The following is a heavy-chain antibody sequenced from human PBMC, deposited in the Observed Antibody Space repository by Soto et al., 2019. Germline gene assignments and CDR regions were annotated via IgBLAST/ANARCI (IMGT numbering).Heavy chain of an antibody. J-gene: IGHJ6*02. CDR1: GGTFSSYA. CDR2: IIPIFGTA. D-gene: IGHD2-2*01. V-gene: IGHV1-69*13. Sequence: SVKVSCKASGGTFSSYAISWVRQAPGQGLEWMGGIIPIFGTANYAQKFQGRVTITADESTSTAYMELSSLRSEDTAVYYCARGSIVVVPAARVLGYYYGMDVWGQGTTVTVSS. CDR3: ARGSIVVVPAARVLGYYYGMDV.